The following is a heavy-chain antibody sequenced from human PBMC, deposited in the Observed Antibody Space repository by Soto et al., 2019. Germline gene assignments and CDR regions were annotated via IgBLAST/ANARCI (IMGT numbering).Heavy chain of an antibody. CDR1: GFTFSHHG. V-gene: IGHV3-33*01. J-gene: IGHJ4*02. Sequence: QVQLVDSGGGVVQPGKSLRLSCAASGFTFSHHGIHWVRQAPGKGLEWVAVIWYDGSLKYYADSVQGRFIVSRDNSKNTVCLQMNSLRVEDTAVYYCARWDLEWWGQGTLVTVSS. D-gene: IGHD1-26*01. CDR3: ARWDLEW. CDR2: IWYDGSLK.